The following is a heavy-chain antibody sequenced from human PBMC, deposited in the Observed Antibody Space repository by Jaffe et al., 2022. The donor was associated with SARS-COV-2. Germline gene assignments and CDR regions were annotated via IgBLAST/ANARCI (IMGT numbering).Heavy chain of an antibody. J-gene: IGHJ4*02. V-gene: IGHV4-59*08. D-gene: IGHD1-26*01. CDR1: GGSISSYY. CDR2: IYYSGST. Sequence: QVQLQESGPGLVKPSETLSLTCTVSGGSISSYYWSWIRQPPGKGLEWIGYIYYSGSTNYNPSLKSRVTISVDTSKNQFSLKLSSVTAADTAVYYCAASSGSYLKFDYWGQGTLVTVSS. CDR3: AASSGSYLKFDY.